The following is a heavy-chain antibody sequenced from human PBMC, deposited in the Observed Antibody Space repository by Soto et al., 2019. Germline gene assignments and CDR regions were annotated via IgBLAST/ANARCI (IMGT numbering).Heavy chain of an antibody. CDR3: ARDWLMWELPDY. J-gene: IGHJ4*02. CDR2: ISTYNGNT. D-gene: IGHD1-26*01. V-gene: IGHV1-18*01. Sequence: ASVKVSCKASGYTFTSYGISWVRQAPGQGLEWMGWISTYNGNTKYSQKFQGRVTITRDTSASTAYMELSSLRSEDTAVYYCARDWLMWELPDYWGQGTLVTVSS. CDR1: GYTFTSYG.